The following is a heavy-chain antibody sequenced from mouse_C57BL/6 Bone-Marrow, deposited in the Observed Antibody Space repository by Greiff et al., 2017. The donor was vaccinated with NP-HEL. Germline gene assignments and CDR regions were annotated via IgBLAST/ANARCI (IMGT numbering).Heavy chain of an antibody. D-gene: IGHD2-4*01. CDR1: GYTFTSYG. V-gene: IGHV1-58*01. CDR2: IYIGNGYT. J-gene: IGHJ3*01. CDR3: ARDGGYYDPWFAY. Sequence: EVKLMESGAELVRPGSSVKMSCKTSGYTFTSYGINWVKQRPGQGLEWIGYIYIGNGYTEYNEKFKGKATLTSDKSSSTAYMQLSSLTSEDSAIYFCARDGGYYDPWFAYWGQGTLVTVSA.